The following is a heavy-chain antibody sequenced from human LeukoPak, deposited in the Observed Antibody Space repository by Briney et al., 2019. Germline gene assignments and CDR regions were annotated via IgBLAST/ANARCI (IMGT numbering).Heavy chain of an antibody. D-gene: IGHD1-26*01. CDR2: IRSKAYGGTT. CDR3: TRDRQWGYMDV. CDR1: GFTFGDYA. J-gene: IGHJ6*03. V-gene: IGHV3-49*04. Sequence: GGSLRLSCTASGFTFGDYAMSWVRQAPGKGLEWVGFIRSKAYGGTTEYAASVKGRFTISRDDSKSIAYLQMNSLKTEDTAVYYCTRDRQWGYMDVWGKGTTVTVSS.